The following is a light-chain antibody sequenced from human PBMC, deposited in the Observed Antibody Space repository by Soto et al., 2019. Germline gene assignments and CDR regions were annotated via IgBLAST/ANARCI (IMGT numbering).Light chain of an antibody. CDR3: SSYTSTSNLVV. CDR2: EVS. CDR1: RSDVGGYNY. J-gene: IGLJ1*01. V-gene: IGLV2-14*01. Sequence: QSALTQPASVSGSPGQSITISCTGTRSDVGGYNYVSWYQQHPGKVPKLMIFEVSNRPSGVSNRFSGSKSGNTASLTISGLQAADEADYYCSSYTSTSNLVVFGTGTKLTVL.